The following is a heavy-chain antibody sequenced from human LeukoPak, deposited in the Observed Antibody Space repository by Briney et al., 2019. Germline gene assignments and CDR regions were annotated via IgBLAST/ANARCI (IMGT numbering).Heavy chain of an antibody. CDR2: IRYDGSNK. CDR1: GFTFSSYV. Sequence: GGSLRLSRAASGFTFSSYVMHWVRQAPGKGLEWVAFIRYDGSNKYYADSVKGRFTISRDNSKNTLYLQMNSLRAEDTAVYYCASSKQWLVEDWGQGTLVTVSS. CDR3: ASSKQWLVED. V-gene: IGHV3-30*02. D-gene: IGHD6-19*01. J-gene: IGHJ4*02.